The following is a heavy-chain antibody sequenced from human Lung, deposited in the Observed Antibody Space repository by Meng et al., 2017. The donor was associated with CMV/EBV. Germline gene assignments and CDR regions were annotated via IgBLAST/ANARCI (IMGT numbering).Heavy chain of an antibody. Sequence: QVQLVEAGGGVVQPWGSLRLSCAAAGFTFTSYGMHWVRQAPGKGLEWVAFIRYDESDKYYGESVKGRFTISRDTSRNTLDLQMNSLRPEDTGVYYCAKDDPVLHQWGQGTLVTVSS. V-gene: IGHV3-30*02. J-gene: IGHJ4*02. CDR2: IRYDESDK. CDR3: AKDDPVLHQ. CDR1: GFTFTSYG.